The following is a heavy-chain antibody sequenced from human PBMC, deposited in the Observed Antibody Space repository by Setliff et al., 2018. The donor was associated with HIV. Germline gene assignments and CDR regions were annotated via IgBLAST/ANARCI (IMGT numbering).Heavy chain of an antibody. CDR3: AKVMTLWFGASDS. V-gene: IGHV3-23*01. CDR2: ISGSGTTT. Sequence: GGSLRLSCAASELTFSNYAVTWVRQAPGKGLDYVSAISGSGTTTYYADSVRGRFTISRDNSTNTVYLQMHSLRAEDTALYYCAKVMTLWFGASDSWGQGTRVTVSS. J-gene: IGHJ4*02. CDR1: ELTFSNYA. D-gene: IGHD3-10*01.